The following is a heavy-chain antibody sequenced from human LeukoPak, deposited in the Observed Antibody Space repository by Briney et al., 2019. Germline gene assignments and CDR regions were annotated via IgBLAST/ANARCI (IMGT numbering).Heavy chain of an antibody. CDR2: ISYEGRNK. V-gene: IGHV3-30*03. CDR3: ATEGGYCSSTSCYGAFDY. D-gene: IGHD2-2*01. Sequence: GGSLRLSCAASGFTFSSYGMHWVRQAPGKGLEGVAGISYEGRNKYYADAVKGRFTISRDNSKYTLYLQMNSLRAEDTAVYYCATEGGYCSSTSCYGAFDYWGQGTLVTVSS. CDR1: GFTFSSYG. J-gene: IGHJ4*02.